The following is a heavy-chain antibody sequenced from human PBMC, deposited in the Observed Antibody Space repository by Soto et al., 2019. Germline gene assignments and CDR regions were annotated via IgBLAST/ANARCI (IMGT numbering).Heavy chain of an antibody. V-gene: IGHV3-7*01. CDR1: GFAFNRYY. J-gene: IGHJ4*02. Sequence: EVQLLEWGGGLVQPGGSLRLSCAASGFAFNRYYMSWVRQAPGKGLEWVATVDQDGSAKYYVDSVKGRFTISRDNAKNSLYVQMNSLRGEDTAVYYCARYCAYDSIYYCSSDRLDYWGQGTLVTVSS. D-gene: IGHD3-22*01. CDR2: VDQDGSAK. CDR3: ARYCAYDSIYYCSSDRLDY.